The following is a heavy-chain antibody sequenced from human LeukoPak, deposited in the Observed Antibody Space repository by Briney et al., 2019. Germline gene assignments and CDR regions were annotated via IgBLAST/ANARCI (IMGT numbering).Heavy chain of an antibody. CDR2: IYDAGST. CDR3: AGATKWLAHDF. CDR1: GFTVSGTY. J-gene: IGHJ4*02. Sequence: PGGSLRLSCAASGFTVSGTYMSWVRQAAGKGWEWVSTIYDAGSTSYADSVKGRFTISRDNSKNTLFLQMNSLRADDTAVCYCAGATKWLAHDFWGQGTLVTVSS. D-gene: IGHD6-19*01. V-gene: IGHV3-53*01.